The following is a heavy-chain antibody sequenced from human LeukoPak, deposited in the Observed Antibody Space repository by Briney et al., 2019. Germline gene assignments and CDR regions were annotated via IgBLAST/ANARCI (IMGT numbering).Heavy chain of an antibody. V-gene: IGHV3-74*01. CDR3: ARGFRAFDY. D-gene: IGHD1-26*01. J-gene: IGHJ4*02. CDR1: GFTFSGRW. CDR2: INTDDSDT. Sequence: GFLRLSCAASGFTFSGRWMHWVRQAPGKGLVWISRINTDDSDTHYADSVKGRFTISKDNAKNTLYLQMNSLRAEDTAVYYCARGFRAFDYWGPGALVTVSS.